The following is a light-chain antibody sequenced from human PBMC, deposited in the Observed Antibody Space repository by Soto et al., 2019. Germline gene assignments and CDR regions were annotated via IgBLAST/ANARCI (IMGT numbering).Light chain of an antibody. CDR2: KVS. V-gene: IGKV2-30*02. CDR1: RGLVHSDGNTY. CDR3: LQTAHWPYT. Sequence: DVVMTQSPLSLPVTLGQPASVSCRSSRGLVHSDGNTYLTWFQQRPGQSPRRLIYKVSNRDSGVPDRFSGSGSGTDFTLRVSREEAEDVGVYYCLQTAHWPYTFGQGTKLEIK. J-gene: IGKJ2*01.